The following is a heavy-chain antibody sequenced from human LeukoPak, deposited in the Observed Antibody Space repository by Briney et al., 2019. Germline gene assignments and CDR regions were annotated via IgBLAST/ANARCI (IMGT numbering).Heavy chain of an antibody. Sequence: GGSLRLSCAASGLTFSNACMSWVRQAPGKGLEWVGRIKSKTEGETTDYATPVKGRFTISRDDSKDTLYLQMDSLKTEDTAVYYCTTYSSSPWHWGQGTLVTVSS. J-gene: IGHJ4*02. CDR3: TTYSSSPWH. D-gene: IGHD2-2*01. CDR1: GLTFSNAC. V-gene: IGHV3-15*01. CDR2: IKSKTEGETT.